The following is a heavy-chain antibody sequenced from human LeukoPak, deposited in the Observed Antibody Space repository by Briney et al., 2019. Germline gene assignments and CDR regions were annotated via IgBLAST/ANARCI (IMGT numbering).Heavy chain of an antibody. V-gene: IGHV3-21*01. CDR1: GFTFSSYS. D-gene: IGHD6-6*01. Sequence: EAGGSLRLSCAASGFTFSSYSMNWARQAPGKGLEWVSSISSSSSYIYYADSVKGRFTISRDNAKNSLYLQMNSLRAEDTAVYYCARDHIGAARVIDYWGQGTLVTVSS. J-gene: IGHJ4*02. CDR2: ISSSSSYI. CDR3: ARDHIGAARVIDY.